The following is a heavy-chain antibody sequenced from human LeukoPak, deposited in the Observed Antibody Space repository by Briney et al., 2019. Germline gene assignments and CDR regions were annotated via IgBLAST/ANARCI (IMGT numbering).Heavy chain of an antibody. Sequence: PSETLSLTCTVSGGSIRTYYWSWIRQPAGKGLEWIGRIDTSGNTNYDPSLKSRITMSVDTSKNQFSLELSSVTAADTAVYYCARDRGSGWYVYWGQGTLVTASS. D-gene: IGHD6-19*01. CDR2: IDTSGNT. V-gene: IGHV4-4*07. CDR3: ARDRGSGWYVY. J-gene: IGHJ4*02. CDR1: GGSIRTYY.